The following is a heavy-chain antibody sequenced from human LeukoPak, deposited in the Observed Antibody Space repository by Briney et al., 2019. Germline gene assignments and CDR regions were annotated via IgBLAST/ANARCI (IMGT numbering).Heavy chain of an antibody. Sequence: GGSLRLSCAASGFTLSIYDMHWVRLVPGKGLVWVARIGTDGSRTSPSYVESVKGRFTISRDNAKNTMYLQMNSLRAEDTAVYYCARDVWGDRDSYFDSWGQGTLVTVSS. CDR3: ARDVWGDRDSYFDS. CDR2: IGTDGSRT. J-gene: IGHJ4*02. CDR1: GFTLSIYD. V-gene: IGHV3-74*01. D-gene: IGHD2-21*01.